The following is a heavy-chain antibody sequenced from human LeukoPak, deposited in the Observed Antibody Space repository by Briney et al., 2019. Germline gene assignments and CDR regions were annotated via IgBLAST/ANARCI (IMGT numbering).Heavy chain of an antibody. D-gene: IGHD3-10*02. CDR3: ASAYTYVRLGDH. CDR1: GLSFSNYW. Sequence: GGSLRLSCAVSGLSFSNYWMHWVRQAPGKGLVWVARTNLHGTAVDYADPVKGRFTISRDNSKNMLFLQMNSLRVEDTAVYYCASAYTYVRLGDHWGQGTLATVSP. J-gene: IGHJ4*02. CDR2: TNLHGTAV. V-gene: IGHV3-74*01.